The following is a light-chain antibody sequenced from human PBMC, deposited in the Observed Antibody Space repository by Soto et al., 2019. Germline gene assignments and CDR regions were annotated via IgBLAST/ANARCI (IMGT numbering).Light chain of an antibody. V-gene: IGKV1D-13*01. Sequence: IQLTQSPSSLSASVGDRVTITCRASQGIGDALAWYQQKPGNAPNLLIYDASSLRSADPSRFSGGGFGTDFTLTISSLQPEDSATYYCQKFSDYQFTFGPGTKVEI. CDR2: DAS. CDR1: QGIGDA. J-gene: IGKJ3*01. CDR3: QKFSDYQFT.